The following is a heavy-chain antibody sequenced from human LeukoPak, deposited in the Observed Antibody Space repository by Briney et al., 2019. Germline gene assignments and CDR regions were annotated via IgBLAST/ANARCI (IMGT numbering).Heavy chain of an antibody. V-gene: IGHV4-30-2*01. Sequence: PSETLSLTCAVSGGSISSGGYSWSWIRQPPGKGLEWIGHIYHSGSTYYNPSLKSRVTISVDRSKNQFSLKLSSVTAADTAVYYCARGTYYDSSGYTNNFDYWGQGTLVTVSS. CDR2: IYHSGST. J-gene: IGHJ4*02. D-gene: IGHD3-22*01. CDR3: ARGTYYDSSGYTNNFDY. CDR1: GGSISSGGYS.